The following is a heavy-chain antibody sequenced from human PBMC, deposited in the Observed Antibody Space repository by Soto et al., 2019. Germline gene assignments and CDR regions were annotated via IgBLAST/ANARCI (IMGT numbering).Heavy chain of an antibody. V-gene: IGHV3-33*01. CDR3: ARDRSMYSSSFGY. CDR1: GFTFSSHG. Sequence: QVQLVESGGGVVQPGRSLRLSCAASGFTFSSHGMHWVRQAPGKGLEWVAVIWYDGSNKYYADSVKGRFTISRDNSKNTLYLQMNSLRAEDTAVYYCARDRSMYSSSFGYWGQGTLVTVSS. J-gene: IGHJ4*02. D-gene: IGHD6-13*01. CDR2: IWYDGSNK.